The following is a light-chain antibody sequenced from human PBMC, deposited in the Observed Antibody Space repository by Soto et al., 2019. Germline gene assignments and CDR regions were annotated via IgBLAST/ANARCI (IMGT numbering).Light chain of an antibody. CDR3: CSYAGSGTDDKYV. CDR1: SSDIGDYNY. J-gene: IGLJ1*01. Sequence: QSALTQPASVSGSPGQSITISCTGASSDIGDYNYVSWYQQYPGKAPKFLIYDDNKRPSGVSNRFSGSKSGNTASLTISGLQAEDEAHYYCCSYAGSGTDDKYVFGTGTKVTVL. CDR2: DDN. V-gene: IGLV2-23*01.